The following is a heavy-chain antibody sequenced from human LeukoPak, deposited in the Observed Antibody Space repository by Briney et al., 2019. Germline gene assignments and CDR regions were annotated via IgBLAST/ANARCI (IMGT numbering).Heavy chain of an antibody. CDR3: ARALWLKLRSPVDFGY. D-gene: IGHD6-19*01. V-gene: IGHV1-46*01. CDR2: INPSGGST. CDR1: GYTFTSYY. J-gene: IGHJ4*02. Sequence: ASVKVSCKASGYTFTSYYMHWVRQAPGQGLEWMGIINPSGGSTSYAQKFQGRVTMTRDTSTSTVYMELSSLRSEDTAVYYCARALWLKLRSPVDFGYWGQGTLVTVSS.